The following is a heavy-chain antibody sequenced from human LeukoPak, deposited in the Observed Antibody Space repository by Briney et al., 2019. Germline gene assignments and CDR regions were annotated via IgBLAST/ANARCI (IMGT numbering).Heavy chain of an antibody. J-gene: IGHJ4*02. CDR3: SRNGLVDFDY. Sequence: GGSLRLSCTTSGFAFDDFAMSWVRQPAGKGQEWVGFIRRRAYGGAAEYAAAVKGRFIISRDDSKGIAYLQMNSLKTEDTAVYYCSRNGLVDFDYWGQGSRVIVSP. CDR2: IRRRAYGGAA. CDR1: GFAFDDFA. V-gene: IGHV3-49*04.